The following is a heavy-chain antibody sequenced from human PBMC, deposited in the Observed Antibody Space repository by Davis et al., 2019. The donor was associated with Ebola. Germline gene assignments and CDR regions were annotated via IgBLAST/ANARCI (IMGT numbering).Heavy chain of an antibody. J-gene: IGHJ6*04. Sequence: GGSLRLSCAASGFTFSTYAMSWVRQAPGKGLEWVSGISGSGGSTDYADSVKGRFTISRDNSKNTLYLQMNSLRAEDTAVYYCAKGSVTIFGVAPDYYGMDVWGKGTTVTVSS. CDR2: ISGSGGST. V-gene: IGHV3-23*01. CDR3: AKGSVTIFGVAPDYYGMDV. D-gene: IGHD3-3*01. CDR1: GFTFSTYA.